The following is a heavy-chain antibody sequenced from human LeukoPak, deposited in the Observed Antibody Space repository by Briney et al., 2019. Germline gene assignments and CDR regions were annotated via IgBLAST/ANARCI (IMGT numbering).Heavy chain of an antibody. J-gene: IGHJ5*02. CDR1: NYSISVGYY. Sequence: PSETLSLICSVSNYSISVGYYWGWIRQPPGKGLEWIGGVYHSGATYYTPSLKSRVTISVDTSKNQFSLNLTSVTAADTAVYYCARDSSGTLSGGGWFDPWGQGTLVTVSS. CDR3: ARDSSGTLSGGGWFDP. D-gene: IGHD6-19*01. V-gene: IGHV4-38-2*02. CDR2: VYHSGAT.